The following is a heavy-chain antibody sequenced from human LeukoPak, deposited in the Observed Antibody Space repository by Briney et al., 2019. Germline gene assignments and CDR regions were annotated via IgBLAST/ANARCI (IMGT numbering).Heavy chain of an antibody. CDR1: GFTFSSYA. V-gene: IGHV3-23*01. D-gene: IGHD5-18*01. J-gene: IGHJ4*02. CDR2: ISGSGDST. Sequence: GGSLRLSCAASGFTFSSYAMNWVRQAPGKGLEWVSTISGSGDSTYYADSVKGRFTISRDNSKNTLYLQMNSLRAEDTAVYYCARDRGYSCDYWGQGTLVTVSS. CDR3: ARDRGYSCDY.